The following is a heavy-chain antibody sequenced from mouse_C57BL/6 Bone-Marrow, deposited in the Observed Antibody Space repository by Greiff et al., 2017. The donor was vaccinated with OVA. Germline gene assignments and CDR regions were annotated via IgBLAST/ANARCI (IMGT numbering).Heavy chain of an antibody. D-gene: IGHD1-1*01. V-gene: IGHV1-55*01. Sequence: QVQLKQPGAELVKPGASVKMSCKASGYTFTSYWITWVKQRPGQGLEWIGDIYPGSGSTNYNEKFKSKATLTVDTSSSTAYMQLSSLTSEDSAVYYCARGDYGSSYDDGYWYFDVWGTGTTVTVSS. J-gene: IGHJ1*03. CDR2: IYPGSGST. CDR1: GYTFTSYW. CDR3: ARGDYGSSYDDGYWYFDV.